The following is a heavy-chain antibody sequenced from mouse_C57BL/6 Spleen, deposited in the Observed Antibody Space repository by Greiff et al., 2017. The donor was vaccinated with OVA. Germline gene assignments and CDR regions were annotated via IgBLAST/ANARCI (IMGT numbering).Heavy chain of an antibody. CDR1: GYTFTSYT. CDR2: INPSSGYT. Sequence: QVQLKQSGAELARPGASVKMSCKASGYTFTSYTMHWVKQRPGQGLEWIGYINPSSGYTKYNLKFTDKPTLTADKSSSTAYMQLSSLTSEDSAVYYCASEGYSYYWDYWGQGTTLTVSS. CDR3: ASEGYSYYWDY. J-gene: IGHJ2*01. D-gene: IGHD2-3*01. V-gene: IGHV1-4*01.